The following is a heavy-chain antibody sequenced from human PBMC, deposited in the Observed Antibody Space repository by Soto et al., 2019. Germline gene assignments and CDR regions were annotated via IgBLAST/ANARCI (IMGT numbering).Heavy chain of an antibody. CDR2: ISGSGGST. V-gene: IGHV3-23*01. D-gene: IGHD3-16*01. Sequence: GESLRLSCAASGFTFSSYAMSWVRQAPGKGLEWVSAISGSGGSTYYADSVKGRFTISRDNSKNTLYLQMNSLRAEDTAVYYCAKNRDYDYVWGSLPNWFDPWGQGTLVTVS. CDR1: GFTFSSYA. CDR3: AKNRDYDYVWGSLPNWFDP. J-gene: IGHJ5*02.